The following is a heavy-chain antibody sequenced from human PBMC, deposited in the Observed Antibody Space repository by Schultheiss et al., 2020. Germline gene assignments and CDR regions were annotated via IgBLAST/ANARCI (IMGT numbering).Heavy chain of an antibody. Sequence: GGSLRLSCAASGFTFSSYGMHWVRQAPGKGLEWVAVISYDGSTKYYADSVKGRFTISRDNSKNTLFLQMNSLRTEDTAVYYCVKEIAAAGFDYWGQGTLVTVSS. V-gene: IGHV3-30*19. J-gene: IGHJ4*02. CDR2: ISYDGSTK. CDR3: VKEIAAAGFDY. CDR1: GFTFSSYG. D-gene: IGHD6-13*01.